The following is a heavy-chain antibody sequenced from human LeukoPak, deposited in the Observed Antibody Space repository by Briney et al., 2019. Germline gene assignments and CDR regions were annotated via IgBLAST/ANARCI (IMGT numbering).Heavy chain of an antibody. V-gene: IGHV3-23*01. Sequence: GGSLKLSCAASGFTFSSYAMSWVRQAPGKGLEWVSAISGSGGSTYYADSVKGRFTISRDNSKNTLYLQMNSLRAEDTAVYYCAKDMWRVGIMVVDYWGQGTLVTVSS. J-gene: IGHJ4*02. D-gene: IGHD2-21*01. CDR3: AKDMWRVGIMVVDY. CDR1: GFTFSSYA. CDR2: ISGSGGST.